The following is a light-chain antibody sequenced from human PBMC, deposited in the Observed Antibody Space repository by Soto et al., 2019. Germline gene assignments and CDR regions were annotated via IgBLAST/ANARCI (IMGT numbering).Light chain of an antibody. CDR3: QQRSNWSFT. J-gene: IGKJ3*01. Sequence: EIVLTQSPATLSLSPGERATLSCRASQSVSSYLAWYQQKPGQATRLLIYAASNRATGIPARFSGSGSGTDFTLTISSLEPEDFAVYYCQQRSNWSFTFGPGTKVDIK. CDR2: AAS. V-gene: IGKV3-11*01. CDR1: QSVSSY.